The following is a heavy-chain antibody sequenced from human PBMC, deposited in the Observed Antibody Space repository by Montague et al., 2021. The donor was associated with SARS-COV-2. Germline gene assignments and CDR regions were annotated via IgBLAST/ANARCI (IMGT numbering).Heavy chain of an antibody. CDR3: ARVGRQQLVRVSGMDV. V-gene: IGHV6-1*01. Sequence: CAISGDSVSSSSAAWNWIRQSPSRGLEWLGRTYYTSKWNYNYPLSLQGRLTIRPDMSRNQVSLKLSSVTAADTAVYYCARVGRQQLVRVSGMDVWGQGTTVTVSS. CDR2: TYYTSKWNY. CDR1: GDSVSSSSAA. J-gene: IGHJ6*02. D-gene: IGHD6-13*01.